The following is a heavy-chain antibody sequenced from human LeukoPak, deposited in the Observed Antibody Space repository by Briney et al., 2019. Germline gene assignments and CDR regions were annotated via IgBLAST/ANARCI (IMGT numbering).Heavy chain of an antibody. J-gene: IGHJ4*02. CDR3: ARHYGYSSGFFDY. CDR1: GGSISSYY. Sequence: SETLSLTCTVSGGSISSYYWSWIRQPPGKGLEWIEYIYYSGSTNYNPSLKSRVTISVDTSKNQFSLKLSSVTAADTAVYYCARHYGYSSGFFDYWGQGTLVTVSS. D-gene: IGHD6-19*01. CDR2: IYYSGST. V-gene: IGHV4-59*08.